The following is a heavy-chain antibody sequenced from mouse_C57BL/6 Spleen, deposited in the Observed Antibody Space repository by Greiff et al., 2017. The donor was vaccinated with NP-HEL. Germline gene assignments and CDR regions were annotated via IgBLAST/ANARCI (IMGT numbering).Heavy chain of an antibody. D-gene: IGHD4-1*01. Sequence: EVMLVESGGDLVKPGGSLKLSCAASGFTFSSYGMSWVRQTPDKRLEWVATISSGGSYTYYPDSVKGRFTISRDNAKNTLYLQMSSLKSEDTAMYYCARHEAGIFDYWGQGTTLTVSS. CDR1: GFTFSSYG. J-gene: IGHJ2*01. CDR2: ISSGGSYT. V-gene: IGHV5-6*02. CDR3: ARHEAGIFDY.